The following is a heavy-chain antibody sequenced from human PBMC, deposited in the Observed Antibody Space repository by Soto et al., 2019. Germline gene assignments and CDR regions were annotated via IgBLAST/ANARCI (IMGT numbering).Heavy chain of an antibody. Sequence: GGSLRLSCAASGFTFSSYSMNWVRQAPGKGLEYVSGISNNGAHTEYAKSVKGRFTISRDNSKNTLYLQMNSLRAEDTAVYYCANGGYYDSSGYYPDAFDIWGQGTMVTVSS. D-gene: IGHD3-22*01. J-gene: IGHJ3*02. V-gene: IGHV3-64*01. CDR3: ANGGYYDSSGYYPDAFDI. CDR2: ISNNGAHT. CDR1: GFTFSSYS.